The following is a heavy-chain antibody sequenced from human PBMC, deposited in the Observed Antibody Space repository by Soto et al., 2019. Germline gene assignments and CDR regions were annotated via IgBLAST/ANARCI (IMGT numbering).Heavy chain of an antibody. D-gene: IGHD2-15*01. J-gene: IGHJ6*02. CDR3: ARDGGYCSGGSCYPGPTYYYYGMDV. Sequence: SVKVSCKASGGTFSSYAISWVRQAPGQGLEWMGGIIPIFGTANYAHKFQGRVTITADESTSTAYMELSSLRSEDTAVYYCARDGGYCSGGSCYPGPTYYYYGMDVWGQGTTVTVSS. CDR2: IIPIFGTA. CDR1: GGTFSSYA. V-gene: IGHV1-69*13.